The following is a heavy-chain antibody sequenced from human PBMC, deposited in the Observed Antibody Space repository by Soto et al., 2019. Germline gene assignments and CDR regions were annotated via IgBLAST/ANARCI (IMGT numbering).Heavy chain of an antibody. CDR3: ATEVSNWGRDDAFDI. D-gene: IGHD7-27*01. J-gene: IGHJ3*02. CDR2: IYYSGST. V-gene: IGHV4-39*01. Sequence: SETLSLTCTVSGGSISSSSYYWGWIRQPPGKGLEWIGSIYYSGSTYYNPSLKSRVTISVDTSKNQFSLKLSSVTAADTAVYYCATEVSNWGRDDAFDIWGQGTMVTVSS. CDR1: GGSISSSSYY.